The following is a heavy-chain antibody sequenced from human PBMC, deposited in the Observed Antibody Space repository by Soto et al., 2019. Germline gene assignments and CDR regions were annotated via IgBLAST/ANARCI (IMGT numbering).Heavy chain of an antibody. D-gene: IGHD2-2*01. CDR3: ARGPYCSSTSCYYYGMDV. CDR2: INAGNGNT. J-gene: IGHJ6*02. V-gene: IGHV1-3*01. Sequence: ASVKVSCKASGYTFTSYAMHWVRQAPGQRLEWMGWINAGNGNTKYSQKFQGRVTITRDTSASTAYVELSSLRSEDTAVYYCARGPYCSSTSCYYYGMDVWGQGTTVTVSS. CDR1: GYTFTSYA.